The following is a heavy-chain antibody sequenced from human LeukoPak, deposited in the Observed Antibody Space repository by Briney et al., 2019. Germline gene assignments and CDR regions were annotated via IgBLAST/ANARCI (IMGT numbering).Heavy chain of an antibody. CDR2: MNPNSGNT. J-gene: IGHJ4*02. CDR1: GYTFNSFD. Sequence: GASVKVSCKSSGYTFNSFDINCVRQATGQGLECMGWMNPNSGNTGNAQKSQDRVTKTINTSIRTPYMELSSLRSEDTAVYYCARGSYTGTYIVDFWGQGTLVTVSS. D-gene: IGHD1-26*01. CDR3: ARGSYTGTYIVDF. V-gene: IGHV1-8*01.